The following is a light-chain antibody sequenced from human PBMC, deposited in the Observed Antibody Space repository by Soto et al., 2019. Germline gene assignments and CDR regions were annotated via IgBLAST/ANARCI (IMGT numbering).Light chain of an antibody. V-gene: IGKV1-5*03. CDR3: QQYNSYRWT. Sequence: DIRMTQSPSTLSASVGDIVTSTCRASQSISNKLAWYHQKPGKAPNLLIYKASSLESGAPSRFSGSGSGTEFTLTISSLQPDDFATYYCQQYNSYRWTFGQGTKVDIK. CDR1: QSISNK. CDR2: KAS. J-gene: IGKJ1*01.